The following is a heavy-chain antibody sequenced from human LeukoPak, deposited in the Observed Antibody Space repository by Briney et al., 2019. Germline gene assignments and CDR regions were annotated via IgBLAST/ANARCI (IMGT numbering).Heavy chain of an antibody. J-gene: IGHJ3*02. CDR2: INPNSCGT. V-gene: IGHV1-2*06. Sequence: ASVKVSCKASGYTFTGYYTHWVRQAPGQGLEWMGRINPNSCGTNYAQKFQGRVTLTSDTSISTAYMELSRLRSDDTAVYYCARDHDAFDIWGQGTMVTVSS. CDR3: ARDHDAFDI. CDR1: GYTFTGYY.